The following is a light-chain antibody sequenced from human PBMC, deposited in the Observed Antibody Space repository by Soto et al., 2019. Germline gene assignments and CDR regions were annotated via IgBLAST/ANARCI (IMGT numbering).Light chain of an antibody. Sequence: EIVMTHSPSTLSLSPGSRSTLSCRASQSVRSYLAWYQKKPGKAPRLLIYGASNRATGIPERLSGSGSGTDFTITISRLETEDFAVFYCQQYGSSTLTFGHGTKVDIK. CDR2: GAS. CDR1: QSVRSY. CDR3: QQYGSSTLT. J-gene: IGKJ1*01. V-gene: IGKV3-20*01.